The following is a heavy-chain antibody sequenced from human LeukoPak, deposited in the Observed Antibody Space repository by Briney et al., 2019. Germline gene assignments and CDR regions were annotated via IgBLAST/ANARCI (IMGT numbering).Heavy chain of an antibody. CDR3: ARDLEAVYNSGLGLDF. CDR2: ISGYNGNT. J-gene: IGHJ4*02. D-gene: IGHD6-19*01. V-gene: IGHV1-18*01. Sequence: ASVKVSCKTFGYTFSNYGITWVRQAPGQGLECMGWISGYNGNTNYAQHLQGRVTMSTDTSTSTAYMELRSLRFDDTAVYYCARDLEAVYNSGLGLDFWGQGTLVTVSS. CDR1: GYTFSNYG.